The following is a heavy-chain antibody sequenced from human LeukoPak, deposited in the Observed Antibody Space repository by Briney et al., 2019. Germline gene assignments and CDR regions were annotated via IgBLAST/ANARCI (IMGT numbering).Heavy chain of an antibody. J-gene: IGHJ6*02. CDR3: ARGRPVVVTSLRTHGMDV. V-gene: IGHV1-2*02. CDR2: INPNRGLT. Sequence: ASVKVSCKASGYTFTDYYRHWVRQPTGQGLEWMGWINPNRGLTNYTQKIQGKGSMTKDTCITTSYMDRSRLRSDDTALYYSARGRPVVVTSLRTHGMDVWGEGTTVTV. D-gene: IGHD3-22*01. CDR1: GYTFTDYY.